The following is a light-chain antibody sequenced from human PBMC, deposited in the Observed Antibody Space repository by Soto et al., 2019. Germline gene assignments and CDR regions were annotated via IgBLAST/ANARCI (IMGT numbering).Light chain of an antibody. CDR1: QCIGSW. J-gene: IGKJ1*01. Sequence: TQSAAALSVSPGEGVTLSCRASQCIGSWLAWFQQTPGKPPKLLIYDASSLESGVPSRFSGSGSGTEFTLTISSLQPDDFATYYCQQYNSYPWTFGQGTKVDIK. V-gene: IGKV1-5*01. CDR3: QQYNSYPWT. CDR2: DAS.